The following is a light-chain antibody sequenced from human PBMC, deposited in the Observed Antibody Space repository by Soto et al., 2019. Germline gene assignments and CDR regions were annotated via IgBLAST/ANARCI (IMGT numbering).Light chain of an antibody. CDR1: QSISRY. V-gene: IGKV3-20*01. CDR3: QQYGSSPPT. CDR2: GAS. J-gene: IGKJ1*01. Sequence: IVLTQSPGTLSLSPGERTTLSFRASQSISRYLAWYQQKPGQGPRLLIYGASSRATATPDRFSGSGSGTDFTLTINRLEPEDFALYYCQQYGSSPPTFGQGTKVDIK.